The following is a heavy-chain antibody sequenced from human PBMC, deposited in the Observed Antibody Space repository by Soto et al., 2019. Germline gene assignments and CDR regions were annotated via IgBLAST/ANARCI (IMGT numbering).Heavy chain of an antibody. CDR2: IYSGGST. V-gene: IGHV3-53*01. Sequence: GGSLRLSCAASGFTVSSNYMSWVRQAPGKGQEWVSVIYSGGSTYYADSVKGRFTSSRDNSKNTLYLQMNSLRAEDTAVYYCARDTTCEKEATLQWYYGMDVWGQGTTVTVSS. J-gene: IGHJ6*02. D-gene: IGHD1-1*01. CDR1: GFTVSSNY. CDR3: ARDTTCEKEATLQWYYGMDV.